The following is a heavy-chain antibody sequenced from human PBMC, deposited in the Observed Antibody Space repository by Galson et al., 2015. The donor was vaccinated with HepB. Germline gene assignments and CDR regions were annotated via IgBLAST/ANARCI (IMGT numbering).Heavy chain of an antibody. CDR3: AARYYYDSSGYYWGAFDI. J-gene: IGHJ3*02. CDR1: GFTFISSA. V-gene: IGHV1-58*01. Sequence: SVKVSCKASGFTFISSAVQWVRQARGQRLEWIGWIVVGSGNTNYAQKFQERVTITRDMSTSTAYMELSSLRSEDTAVYYCAARYYYDSSGYYWGAFDIWGQGTMVTVSS. D-gene: IGHD3-22*01. CDR2: IVVGSGNT.